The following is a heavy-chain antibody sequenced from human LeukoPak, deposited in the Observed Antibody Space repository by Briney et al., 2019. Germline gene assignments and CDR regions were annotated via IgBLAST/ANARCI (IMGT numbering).Heavy chain of an antibody. Sequence: SETLSLTCTVSGGSISSGSYYWSWIRQPAGKGLEWIARIYTSGSTNYNPSLKSRVTISVDTSKNQSSLKLSSVTAADTDVYYCAKSRASYDFWSGYHYYFDYWGQGTLVTVSS. J-gene: IGHJ4*02. CDR1: GGSISSGSYY. CDR3: AKSRASYDFWSGYHYYFDY. CDR2: IYTSGST. D-gene: IGHD3-3*01. V-gene: IGHV4-61*02.